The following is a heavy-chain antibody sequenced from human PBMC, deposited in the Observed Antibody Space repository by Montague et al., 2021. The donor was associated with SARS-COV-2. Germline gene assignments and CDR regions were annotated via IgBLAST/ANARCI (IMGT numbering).Heavy chain of an antibody. D-gene: IGHD2-15*01. CDR1: GGSISSFY. Sequence: SETLSLTCTVSGGSISSFYWSRFRQPPGKGLEWIGYIPDSGSTNYNPSLTSRVTMSVDTSKNQFSLKVNSVTAADTAVYYCARHYSATLPAVYWGQGTLVTVSS. CDR3: ARHYSATLPAVY. CDR2: IPDSGST. V-gene: IGHV4-59*08. J-gene: IGHJ4*02.